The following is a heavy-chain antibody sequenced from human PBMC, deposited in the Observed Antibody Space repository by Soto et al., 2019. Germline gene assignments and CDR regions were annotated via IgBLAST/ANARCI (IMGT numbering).Heavy chain of an antibody. J-gene: IGHJ6*02. CDR2: ISYDGSNK. Sequence: QVQLVESGGGVVQPGRSLRLSCAASGFTFSSYGMHGVRQAPGKGLEWVAVISYDGSNKYYADSVKGRFTISRDNSKNTLYLQMNSLRAEYTAVYDCAKDDSQHYYSYGMDVWGQGTTVTVSS. CDR3: AKDDSQHYYSYGMDV. D-gene: IGHD2-21*01. V-gene: IGHV3-30*18. CDR1: GFTFSSYG.